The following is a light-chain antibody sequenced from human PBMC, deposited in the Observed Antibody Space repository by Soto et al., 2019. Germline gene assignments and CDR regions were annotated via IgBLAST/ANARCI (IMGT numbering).Light chain of an antibody. CDR3: SSYTTTRTVV. Sequence: QSALTQPASVSGSPGQSITISCTGTSSDIGGFNYVSWYQHHPGKAPKLMIHNVSSRPSGVSDRFSGSTSGYTASLTISGLQAEDEADYYCSSYTTTRTVVFGGGTKLTVL. V-gene: IGLV2-14*03. J-gene: IGLJ2*01. CDR1: SSDIGGFNY. CDR2: NVS.